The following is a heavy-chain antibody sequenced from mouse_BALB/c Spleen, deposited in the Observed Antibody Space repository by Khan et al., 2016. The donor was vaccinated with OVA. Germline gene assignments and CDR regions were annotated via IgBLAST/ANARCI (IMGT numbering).Heavy chain of an antibody. D-gene: IGHD2-14*01. J-gene: IGHJ4*01. CDR3: ARHRYVGCGMDY. V-gene: IGHV9-3-1*01. CDR1: GYTFTNYG. CDR2: INTYSGDP. Sequence: QVQLQQSGPELKKPGETVKISCKASGYTFTNYGMNWVKQTPGKGLKWMGWINTYSGDPTYAEDFKGRFAFSLETSASTAYLQITNLTNEDTATYVCARHRYVGCGMDYWGQGTSVTVSS.